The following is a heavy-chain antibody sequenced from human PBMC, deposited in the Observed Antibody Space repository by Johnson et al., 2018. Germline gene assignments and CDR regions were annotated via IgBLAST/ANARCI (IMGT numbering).Heavy chain of an antibody. J-gene: IGHJ3*01. CDR3: ARDRIPDYGDYRDAFDV. D-gene: IGHD4-17*01. V-gene: IGHV3-74*01. CDR2: INSDGSNT. CDR1: GFTFSSYW. Sequence: VQLQESGGGLVQPGGSXRLSCAASGFTFSSYWMHWVRQAPGKGLVWVSRINSDGSNTNYADSVKGRFTLSRDNAKNTLFLQMNSLRAEDTAVYYCARDRIPDYGDYRDAFDVWGQGTMVTVSS.